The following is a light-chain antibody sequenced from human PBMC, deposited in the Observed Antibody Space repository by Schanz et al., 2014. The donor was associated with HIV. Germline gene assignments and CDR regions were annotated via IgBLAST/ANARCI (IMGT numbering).Light chain of an antibody. CDR3: QQRSNWPLT. Sequence: EIVLTQSPGTLSLSPGDRATLSCRASQSVTSSYLAWYQQKPGQAPRLVIYATSSRAAGIPDRFSGTGSGTDFTLTISRLEPEDFAVYYCQQRSNWPLTFGGGTKVEI. J-gene: IGKJ4*01. V-gene: IGKV3D-20*02. CDR1: QSVTSSY. CDR2: ATS.